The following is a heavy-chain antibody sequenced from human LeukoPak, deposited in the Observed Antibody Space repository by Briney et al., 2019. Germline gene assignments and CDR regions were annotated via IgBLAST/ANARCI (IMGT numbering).Heavy chain of an antibody. CDR3: AINYYNYYGSGSYYNGFDY. CDR2: IYPGDSDT. J-gene: IGHJ4*02. CDR1: GYSFTSYW. Sequence: GESLKISCKGSGYSFTSYWIGWVRQMPGKGLEWMGIIYPGDSDTRYSPSFQGQVTISADRSISTAYLQWSSLKASDTAMYYCAINYYNYYGSGSYYNGFDYWGQGTLVTVSS. D-gene: IGHD3-10*01. V-gene: IGHV5-51*01.